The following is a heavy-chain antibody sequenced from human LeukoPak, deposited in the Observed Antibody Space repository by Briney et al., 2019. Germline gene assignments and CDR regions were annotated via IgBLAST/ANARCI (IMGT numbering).Heavy chain of an antibody. CDR3: ARDGSARYYYDSSGYPPPIYYYYYMDV. J-gene: IGHJ6*03. CDR2: INPNSGGT. Sequence: GASVKVSCKASGYTFTGYYMHWVRQAPGQGLEWMGWINPNSGGTNYAQKFQGRVTMTRDTSISTAYMELSRLRSDDTAVYYCARDGSARYYYDSSGYPPPIYYYYYMDVWGKGTTVTISS. D-gene: IGHD3-22*01. V-gene: IGHV1-2*02. CDR1: GYTFTGYY.